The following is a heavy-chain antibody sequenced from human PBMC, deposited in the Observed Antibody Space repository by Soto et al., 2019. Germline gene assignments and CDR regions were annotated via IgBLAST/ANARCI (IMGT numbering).Heavy chain of an antibody. CDR3: ARPYDSSQSPRFDY. Sequence: ASVKVSCKASGYSFTTYGIFWVRQAPGQGLEWMGWISPYNGKTNYAQHLQGRVSMTTDTSTTTAYMELRSLRSDDTAVYYCARPYDSSQSPRFDYWGQGTLVTVSS. CDR1: GYSFTTYG. V-gene: IGHV1-18*01. D-gene: IGHD3-22*01. CDR2: ISPYNGKT. J-gene: IGHJ4*02.